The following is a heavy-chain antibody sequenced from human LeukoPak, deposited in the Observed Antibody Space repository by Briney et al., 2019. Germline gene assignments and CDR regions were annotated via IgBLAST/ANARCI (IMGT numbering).Heavy chain of an antibody. D-gene: IGHD4-17*01. CDR2: ISSSSSYI. Sequence: PGGSLRLSCAASGLTFSSYSMNWVRQAPGKGLEWVSSISSSSSYIYYADSVKGRFTISRDNAKNSLYLQMNSLRAEDTAVYYCAGRGGDYPRYYYYYGMDVWGQGTTVTVSS. J-gene: IGHJ6*02. V-gene: IGHV3-21*01. CDR1: GLTFSSYS. CDR3: AGRGGDYPRYYYYYGMDV.